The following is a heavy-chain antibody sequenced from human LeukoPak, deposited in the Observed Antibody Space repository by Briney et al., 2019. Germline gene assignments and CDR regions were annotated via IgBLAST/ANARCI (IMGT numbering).Heavy chain of an antibody. D-gene: IGHD3-10*01. CDR1: GYTFTSYY. Sequence: AXVKVSCKASGYTFTSYYMHWVRQAPGQGLEWMGIINPSGGSTSYAQKFQGRVTMTRDTSTSTVYMELSSLRSEDTAVYYCARMGGSGSGPHGFDPWGQGTLVTVSS. CDR2: INPSGGST. CDR3: ARMGGSGSGPHGFDP. J-gene: IGHJ5*02. V-gene: IGHV1-46*01.